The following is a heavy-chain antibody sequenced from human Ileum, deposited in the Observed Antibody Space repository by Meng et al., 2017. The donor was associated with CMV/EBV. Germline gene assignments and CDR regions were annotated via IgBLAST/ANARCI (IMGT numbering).Heavy chain of an antibody. CDR2: IHYNEKT. D-gene: IGHD3-22*01. CDR3: TTRGLGFDSSLFDF. CDR1: GGSINSNNYF. V-gene: IGHV4-39*07. J-gene: IGHJ4*02. Sequence: LHLQGSGPGLVKPSETLSLTCTVSGGSINSNNYFWGWIRQAPGKGPEWIGSIHYNEKTYYNPPFKSRVTISVDTSNKQVSLNLNSVTAADTAVYYCTTRGLGFDSSLFDFWGQGTLVTVSS.